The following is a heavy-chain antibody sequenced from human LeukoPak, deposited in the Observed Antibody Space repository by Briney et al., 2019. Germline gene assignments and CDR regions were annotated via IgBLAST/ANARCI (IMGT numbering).Heavy chain of an antibody. V-gene: IGHV3-15*01. Sequence: GGSLGLSCAASGFTFSNHAMSWVRQAPGKGLEWVGRIKSKADGGATDYPAPVKGRFTVSRDDSTNTLYLQMASLETEDTAVYYCTTDGPMVATKGVDYWGQGTLVTVSS. CDR3: TTDGPMVATKGVDY. D-gene: IGHD5-12*01. CDR2: IKSKADGGAT. J-gene: IGHJ4*02. CDR1: GFTFSNHA.